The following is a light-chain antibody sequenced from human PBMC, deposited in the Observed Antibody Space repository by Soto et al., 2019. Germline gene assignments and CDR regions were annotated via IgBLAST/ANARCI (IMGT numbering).Light chain of an antibody. Sequence: QSVLPQPPSVSGSPGQSVAISCTGTSSDVGGSNGVSWYQQPPGTAPKLMIYDVSNRPSGVPDRFSGSKSGNTASLTISGLQAEDEGDYYCSSYTSSSTYFFGTGTKVTVL. V-gene: IGLV2-18*02. CDR2: DVS. CDR1: SSDVGGSNG. J-gene: IGLJ1*01. CDR3: SSYTSSSTYF.